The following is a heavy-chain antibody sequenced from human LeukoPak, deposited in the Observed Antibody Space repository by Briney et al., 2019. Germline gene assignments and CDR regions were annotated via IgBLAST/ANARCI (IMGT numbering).Heavy chain of an antibody. CDR3: AKSLGGDYGSGSYYVVFDS. CDR1: GFTFSSYC. CDR2: ISGSCGST. V-gene: IGHV3-23*01. J-gene: IGHJ4*02. Sequence: GGALRLFFGASGFTFSSYCMRWGRQAPGKGLGGGSAISGSCGSTYYAASVKGRFTISRDNSKNTLYLQMNSLRAEDTAVYYCAKSLGGDYGSGSYYVVFDSWGQGTLVTVSS. D-gene: IGHD3-10*01.